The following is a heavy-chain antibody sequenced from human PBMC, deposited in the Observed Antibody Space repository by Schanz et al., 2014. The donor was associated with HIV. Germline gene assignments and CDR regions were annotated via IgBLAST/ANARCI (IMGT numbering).Heavy chain of an antibody. Sequence: EVQLVESGGGLVQPGGSLRLSCAVSGFTFSSYWMYWVRQAPGKGLVWVSYISSSSNTIYYADSVKGRFTTSRDNSKNTLYLQMNSLRAEDTAVYYCARAPSDFWMAYFDYWGQGTLVIVSS. D-gene: IGHD3-3*01. J-gene: IGHJ4*02. CDR2: ISSSSNTI. CDR1: GFTFSSYW. V-gene: IGHV3-48*01. CDR3: ARAPSDFWMAYFDY.